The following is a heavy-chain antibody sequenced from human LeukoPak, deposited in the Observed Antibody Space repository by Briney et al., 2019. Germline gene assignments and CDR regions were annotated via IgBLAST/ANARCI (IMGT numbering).Heavy chain of an antibody. D-gene: IGHD1-14*01. CDR1: GLSYRHYG. J-gene: IGHJ5*02. CDR2: IVNVGSDK. CDR3: ATDNNVNPNWFDP. V-gene: IGHV3-30*02. Sequence: GGSLRLSCAASGLSYRHYGMHWVRQAPGKGLDWVAFIVNVGSDKYYADSVKGRFTISRDNSKNTLYLQMNSLRAEDTAVYYCATDNNVNPNWFDPWGQGTLVTVSS.